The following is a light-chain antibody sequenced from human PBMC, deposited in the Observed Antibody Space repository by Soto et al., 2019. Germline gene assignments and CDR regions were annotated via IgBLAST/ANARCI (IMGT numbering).Light chain of an antibody. V-gene: IGKV1-5*01. CDR1: ESMSNC. Sequence: EIQLTQSPSTLSASVGDRVTITCRASESMSNCLAWYQQKPGKAPKLLISGASSLQSGVPSRFSGSASGTEFTLTISSLQPDDIATYYCQQCHRYLTFGQGTKVDIK. J-gene: IGKJ1*01. CDR3: QQCHRYLT. CDR2: GAS.